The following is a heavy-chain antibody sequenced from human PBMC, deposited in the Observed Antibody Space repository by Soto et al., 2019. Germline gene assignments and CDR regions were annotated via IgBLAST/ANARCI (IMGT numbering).Heavy chain of an antibody. Sequence: GESLKISCKGSGYSFTSYWISWVRQMPGKGLEWMGRIGPSDSYTNYSPSFQGHVTISADKSISTAYLQWSSLKASDTAMYYCASTRAARHDYYYYGMDVWGQGTTVTVSS. D-gene: IGHD6-6*01. CDR3: ASTRAARHDYYYYGMDV. CDR1: GYSFTSYW. J-gene: IGHJ6*02. V-gene: IGHV5-10-1*01. CDR2: IGPSDSYT.